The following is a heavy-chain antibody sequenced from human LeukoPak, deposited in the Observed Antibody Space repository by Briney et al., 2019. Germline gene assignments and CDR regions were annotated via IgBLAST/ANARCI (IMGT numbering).Heavy chain of an antibody. CDR2: IYYSGTT. CDR3: ARGGVTTDY. Sequence: SETLSLTCTVSGGSIRSYYWSWIRQPPGKGLEWIGSIYYSGTTNYNPSLKSRVTISVDTSKNQFSLKLSSVTAADTAVYYCARGGVTTDYWGQGTLVTVSS. J-gene: IGHJ4*02. V-gene: IGHV4-59*12. D-gene: IGHD1/OR15-1a*01. CDR1: GGSIRSYY.